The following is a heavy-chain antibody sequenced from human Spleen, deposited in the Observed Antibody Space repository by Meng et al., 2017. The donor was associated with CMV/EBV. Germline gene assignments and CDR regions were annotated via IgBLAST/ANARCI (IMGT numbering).Heavy chain of an antibody. Sequence: SLTSAVYGGSFSTHYWSWTRQTPGKGLEWIGEVVHGGHATYNPSLQSRLTMSIDVSGNQFSLKLTSVTAADTAVYFCVRNGYYSHDSWGQGTLVTVSS. D-gene: IGHD3-3*01. CDR1: GGSFSTHY. V-gene: IGHV4-34*12. CDR2: VVHGGHA. CDR3: VRNGYYSHDS. J-gene: IGHJ4*02.